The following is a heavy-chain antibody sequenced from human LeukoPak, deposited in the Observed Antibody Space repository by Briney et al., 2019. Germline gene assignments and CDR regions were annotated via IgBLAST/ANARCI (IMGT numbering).Heavy chain of an antibody. D-gene: IGHD6-13*01. CDR3: ARVRVRRSVAAAGTGKSAFDI. CDR1: GFTFDDYG. Sequence: PGGSLRLSCAASGFTFDDYGMSWVRQAPGKGLEWVSGINWNGGSTGYADSVKGRLTISRDNAKNSLYLQMNSLRAEDTALYYCARVRVRRSVAAAGTGKSAFDIWGQGTMVTVSS. V-gene: IGHV3-20*04. J-gene: IGHJ3*02. CDR2: INWNGGST.